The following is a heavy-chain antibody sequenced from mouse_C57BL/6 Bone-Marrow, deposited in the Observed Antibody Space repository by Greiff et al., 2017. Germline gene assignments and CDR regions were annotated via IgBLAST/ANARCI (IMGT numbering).Heavy chain of an antibody. D-gene: IGHD4-1*01. CDR2: IDPEDGET. CDR3: ARLSWVFDY. V-gene: IGHV14-2*01. J-gene: IGHJ2*01. Sequence: VQLQQSGAELVKPGASVKLSCTASGFYIKDSYMHWVKQRTEQCLEWIGRIDPEDGETKYAPKFQDKTIITADTSSNTAYLQLSSLTSEDTAVYYCARLSWVFDYWGQGTTLTVSS. CDR1: GFYIKDSY.